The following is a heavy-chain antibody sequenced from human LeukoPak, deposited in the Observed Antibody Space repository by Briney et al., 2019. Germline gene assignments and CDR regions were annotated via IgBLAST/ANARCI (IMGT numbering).Heavy chain of an antibody. CDR3: ARAYCSSTSCYNDY. CDR1: GFTFSSYS. Sequence: GSLRLSCAASGFTFSSYSMNWVRQAPGKGLEWVSSISSSSSYIYYADSVKGRFTISRDNAKNSLYLQMNSLRAEDTAVYYCARAYCSSTSCYNDYWGQGTLVTVSS. J-gene: IGHJ4*02. V-gene: IGHV3-21*01. CDR2: ISSSSSYI. D-gene: IGHD2-2*02.